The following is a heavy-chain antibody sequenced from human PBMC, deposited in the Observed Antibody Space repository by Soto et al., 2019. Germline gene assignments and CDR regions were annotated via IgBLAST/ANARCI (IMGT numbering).Heavy chain of an antibody. V-gene: IGHV4-59*01. D-gene: IGHD5-12*01. CDR2: IYYSGST. CDR3: ARGIKGPYMATPDY. CDR1: GGSISSYY. J-gene: IGHJ4*02. Sequence: SETLSLTCTVSGGSISSYYWSWIRQPPGKGLEWIGYIYYSGSTNYNPSLKSRVTVSVDTSKNQFSLKLSSVTAADTAVYYCARGIKGPYMATPDYWGQGTLVTVSS.